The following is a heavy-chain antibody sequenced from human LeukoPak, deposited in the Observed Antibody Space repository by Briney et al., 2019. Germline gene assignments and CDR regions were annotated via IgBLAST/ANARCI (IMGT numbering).Heavy chain of an antibody. V-gene: IGHV1-2*02. CDR3: ARDKMVRGVIMGYYYYYRDV. CDR2: INPNSGGT. D-gene: IGHD3-10*01. J-gene: IGHJ6*03. CDR1: GFTLTGYY. Sequence: ASVKVSFKASGFTLTGYYIHWVRQAPGQGLECMGWINPNSGGTKYAQKFQGRVTMTRDTSISTAYMELSRLRSDDTAVYYCARDKMVRGVIMGYYYYYRDVWGKGTTVTVSS.